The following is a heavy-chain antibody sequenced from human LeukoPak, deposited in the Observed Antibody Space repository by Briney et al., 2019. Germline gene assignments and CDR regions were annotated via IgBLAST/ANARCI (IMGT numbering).Heavy chain of an antibody. Sequence: SETLSLTCTVSGGSISSYYWSWLRQPPGKGLEWIGYIYYSGSTNYNPSLKSRVTISVDTSKNQFSLKLSSVTAADTAVYYCARSGYCSGGRCSRSDAFDIWGQGTMVTVSS. V-gene: IGHV4-59*01. CDR3: ARSGYCSGGRCSRSDAFDI. J-gene: IGHJ3*02. CDR2: IYYSGST. D-gene: IGHD2-15*01. CDR1: GGSISSYY.